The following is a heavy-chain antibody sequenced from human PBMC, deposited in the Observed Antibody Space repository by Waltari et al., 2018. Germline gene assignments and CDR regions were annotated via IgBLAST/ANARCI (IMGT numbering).Heavy chain of an antibody. V-gene: IGHV1-69*14. CDR2: IIPIFGTA. Sequence: QVQLVQSGAEVKKPGSSVKVSCKASGGTFSSYAISWVRQAPGQGLEWMGGIIPIFGTANYAQKFQGRVMITADKSPSTAYLDLSSLRSEDTAVYYCARDPGLGMGSHYYYMDVWGKGTTVTVSS. CDR3: ARDPGLGMGSHYYYMDV. D-gene: IGHD7-27*01. CDR1: GGTFSSYA. J-gene: IGHJ6*03.